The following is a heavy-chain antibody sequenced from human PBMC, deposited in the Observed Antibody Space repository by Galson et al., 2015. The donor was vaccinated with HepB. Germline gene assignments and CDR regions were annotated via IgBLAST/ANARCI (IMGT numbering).Heavy chain of an antibody. D-gene: IGHD3-22*01. CDR2: ISSSSTI. Sequence: SLRLSCAASGFTLSNYPMNWVRQAPGKGLEWVSYISSSSTIYYADSVKGRFTISRDNAKNSLYLQMNSLRAEDTAVYYCAREPNYDISSYYFDYWGQGTLVTVSS. J-gene: IGHJ4*02. CDR3: AREPNYDISSYYFDY. V-gene: IGHV3-48*01. CDR1: GFTLSNYP.